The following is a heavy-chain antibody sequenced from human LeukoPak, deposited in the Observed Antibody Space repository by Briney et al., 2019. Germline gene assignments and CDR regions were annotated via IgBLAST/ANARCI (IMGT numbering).Heavy chain of an antibody. CDR1: GFSLSTSGVG. J-gene: IGHJ4*02. V-gene: IGHV2-5*02. CDR3: AHRGSSSRYDY. D-gene: IGHD6-13*01. Sequence: SGPRLANPTHTLTLTCTFSGFSLSTSGVGVGWIRQPPGKALEWLALSYWDEDKRYSPSLKSRLTITKETSKNQVVLTMTKMDPVDTATYYCAHRGSSSRYDYWGQGTLVTVSS. CDR2: SYWDEDK.